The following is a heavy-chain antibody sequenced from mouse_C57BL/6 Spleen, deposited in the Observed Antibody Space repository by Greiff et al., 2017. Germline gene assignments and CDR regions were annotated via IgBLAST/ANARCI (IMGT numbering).Heavy chain of an antibody. Sequence: QVQLQQSGAELVKPGASVKMSCKASGYTFTSYWITWVKQRPGQGLEWIGDIYPGSGSTNYNEKFKSKATLTVDTSSSTAYMQLSSLTSEDSAVYYCARSGGYYYGSSYYFDYWGQGTTLTVSS. D-gene: IGHD1-1*01. CDR1: GYTFTSYW. J-gene: IGHJ2*01. V-gene: IGHV1-55*01. CDR3: ARSGGYYYGSSYYFDY. CDR2: IYPGSGST.